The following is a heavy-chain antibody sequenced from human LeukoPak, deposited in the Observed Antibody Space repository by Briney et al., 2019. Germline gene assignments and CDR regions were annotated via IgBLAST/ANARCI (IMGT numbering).Heavy chain of an antibody. J-gene: IGHJ3*02. CDR2: IYYSGST. CDR1: GGSLRSGDYY. CDR3: ASLGRELGAFDI. V-gene: IGHV4-30-4*08. D-gene: IGHD1-26*01. Sequence: SETLSLTCTVSGGSLRSGDYYWSWIRQPPGKGPGWIGYIYYSGSTYYNPSLKSRVTISVDTSKNQFSLKLSSATAADTAVYYCASLGRELGAFDIWGQGTMVTVSS.